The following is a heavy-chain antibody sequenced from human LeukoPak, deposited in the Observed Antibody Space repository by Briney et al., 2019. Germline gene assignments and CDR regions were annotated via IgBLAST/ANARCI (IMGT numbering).Heavy chain of an antibody. Sequence: PGGSPRLSCAASGFTFSSYWMTWVRQAPGKGLEWVASIKQDGNEKYYVDSVKGRFTISRDNARNSLYLQMSSLRADDTAVYYCARDGAFRIYDYWGQGTLVTVSS. CDR3: ARDGAFRIYDY. CDR1: GFTFSSYW. V-gene: IGHV3-7*01. J-gene: IGHJ4*02. CDR2: IKQDGNEK. D-gene: IGHD3-3*02.